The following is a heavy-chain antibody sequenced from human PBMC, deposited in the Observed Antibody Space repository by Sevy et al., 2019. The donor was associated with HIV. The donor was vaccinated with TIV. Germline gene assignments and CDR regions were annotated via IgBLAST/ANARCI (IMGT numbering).Heavy chain of an antibody. CDR1: GFIFSNYN. D-gene: IGHD2-21*02. CDR3: ARKMELLVPDY. V-gene: IGHV3-21*01. Sequence: GGSLRLSCAASGFIFSNYNMNWVSQAPGKGLESVSSISSSSNDIYYADSVKGRFTISRDNAKNSLYLQMNSLRAEDTAVYYCARKMELLVPDYWGQGTLVTVSS. J-gene: IGHJ4*02. CDR2: ISSSSNDI.